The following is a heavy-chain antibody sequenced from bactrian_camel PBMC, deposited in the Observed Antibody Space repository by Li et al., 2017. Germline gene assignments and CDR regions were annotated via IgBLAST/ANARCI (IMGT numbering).Heavy chain of an antibody. CDR2: IARDGST. V-gene: IGHV3S53*01. CDR3: AVGRASPQRTVEVGIADA. D-gene: IGHD1*01. CDR1: GYTHSIFSRTS. Sequence: HVQLVESGGGSVQAGGSLRLSCVVSGYTHSIFSRTSVGWFRHGPGTEHAGVLARAGVAAIARDGSTYYADSVKDRFTVSQDNTENVVYLQMDNLKPQDTGTYYCAVGRASPQRTVEVGIADAWGQGTQVTVS. J-gene: IGHJ6*01.